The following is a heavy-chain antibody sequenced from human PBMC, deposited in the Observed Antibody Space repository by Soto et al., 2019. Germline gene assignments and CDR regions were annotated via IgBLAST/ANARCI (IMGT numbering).Heavy chain of an antibody. V-gene: IGHV3-30*18. CDR3: ANADDSGWYY. Sequence: QVQLVESGGGVVQPGRSLRLSCAASGFTFSSYGMHWVRQAPGKGLEWVAVISYDGSNKYYADSVKGRFTISRDNSKNTLYLQMNSLRAEDTAVYYCANADDSGWYYWGQGTLVTVSS. CDR1: GFTFSSYG. J-gene: IGHJ4*02. CDR2: ISYDGSNK. D-gene: IGHD6-19*01.